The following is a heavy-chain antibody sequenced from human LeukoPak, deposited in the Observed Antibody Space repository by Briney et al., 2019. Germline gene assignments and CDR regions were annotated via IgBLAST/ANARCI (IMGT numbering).Heavy chain of an antibody. Sequence: PGGSLRLSCAASGFTFSSYAMSWVRQAPGKGLEWVSAITGTGGSTYYADSVEGRFTISRDNSKNTLYLQMNSLRADDTAVYYCAKARGSSVYEQFDYWGQGTQVTVSP. CDR1: GFTFSSYA. V-gene: IGHV3-23*01. J-gene: IGHJ4*02. D-gene: IGHD5/OR15-5a*01. CDR3: AKARGSSVYEQFDY. CDR2: ITGTGGST.